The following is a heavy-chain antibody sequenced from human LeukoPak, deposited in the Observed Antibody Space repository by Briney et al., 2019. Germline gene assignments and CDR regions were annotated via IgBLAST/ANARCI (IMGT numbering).Heavy chain of an antibody. V-gene: IGHV3-15*01. Sequence: GGSLRLSCAASGFIFSDAWLSWVRQAPGKGLEWVGRIKRKTAGGTIDYAAPVKGRFTISRDDSKNTLYLQMNSLKAEDTAIYYCATEYSVFAFDIWGQGTVVTVSS. CDR3: ATEYSVFAFDI. CDR2: IKRKTAGGTI. CDR1: GFIFSDAW. J-gene: IGHJ3*02. D-gene: IGHD5-12*01.